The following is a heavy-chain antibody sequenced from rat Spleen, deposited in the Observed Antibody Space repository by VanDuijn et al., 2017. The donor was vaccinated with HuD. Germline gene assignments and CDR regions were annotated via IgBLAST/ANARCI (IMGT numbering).Heavy chain of an antibody. Sequence: VQLKESGPGLVKPSQSLSLTCSVTGYSITSSYRWNWIRKFPGNKLEWMGYINSAGSTNYNPSLKSRISITRDTSKNQFFLQVNSVTTEDTATYYCARIEALTTGFDYWGQGVMVTVSS. J-gene: IGHJ2*01. V-gene: IGHV3-3*01. CDR3: ARIEALTTGFDY. CDR1: GYSITSSYR. D-gene: IGHD1-10*01. CDR2: INSAGST.